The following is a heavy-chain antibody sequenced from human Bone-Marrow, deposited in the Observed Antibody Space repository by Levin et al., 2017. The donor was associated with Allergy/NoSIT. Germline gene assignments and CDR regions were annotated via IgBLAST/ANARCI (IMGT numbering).Heavy chain of an antibody. CDR3: ARGMGRTFDAFDI. D-gene: IGHD1-26*01. V-gene: IGHV3-74*01. CDR2: INSDGSST. CDR1: GFTFSSYW. J-gene: IGHJ3*02. Sequence: PGESLKISCAASGFTFSSYWMHWVRQAPGKGLVWVSRINSDGSSTSYADSVKGRFTISRDNAKNTLYLQMNSLRAEDTAVYYCARGMGRTFDAFDIWGQGTMVTVSS.